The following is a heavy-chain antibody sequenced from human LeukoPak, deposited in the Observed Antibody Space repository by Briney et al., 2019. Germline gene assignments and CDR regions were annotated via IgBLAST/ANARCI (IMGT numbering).Heavy chain of an antibody. J-gene: IGHJ4*02. Sequence: SETLSLTCAVYGGSFSGYYWSWIRQPPGKGLEWIGEINHSGSTNYNPSLKSRVTISVDTSKNQFSLKLSSVTAADTAVYYCARAHYDFWSGKYYFDYWGQGTLVSVSS. CDR2: INHSGST. CDR3: ARAHYDFWSGKYYFDY. D-gene: IGHD3-3*01. V-gene: IGHV4-34*01. CDR1: GGSFSGYY.